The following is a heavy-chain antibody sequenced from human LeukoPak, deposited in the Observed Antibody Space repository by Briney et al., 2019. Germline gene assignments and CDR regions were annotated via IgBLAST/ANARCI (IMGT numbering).Heavy chain of an antibody. CDR3: ARDRVIGDY. V-gene: IGHV3-7*01. CDR1: GCSFSTYW. J-gene: IGHJ4*02. CDR2: IKQDGSEK. D-gene: IGHD2/OR15-2a*01. Sequence: GGSLCLSCAASGCSFSTYWMSWVRQPPGKGLEWVANIKQDGSEKNYVDSVKGRFTLYRDNAKNSLYLQMNSVRAEDTAVYYWARDRVIGDYWGQGTLVTVSS.